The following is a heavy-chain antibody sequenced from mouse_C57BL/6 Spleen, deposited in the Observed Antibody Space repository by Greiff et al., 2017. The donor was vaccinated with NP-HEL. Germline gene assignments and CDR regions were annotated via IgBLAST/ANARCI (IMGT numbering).Heavy chain of an antibody. CDR2: IHPNSGST. CDR1: GYTFTSYW. CDR3: ARREGYGYDFFDY. D-gene: IGHD2-2*01. V-gene: IGHV1-64*01. J-gene: IGHJ2*01. Sequence: QVQLQQPGAELVKPGASVKLSCKASGYTFTSYWMHWVKQRPGQGLEWIGMIHPNSGSTNYNEKFKSKATLTVDKSSSTAYMQLSSLTSEDSAVYYCARREGYGYDFFDYWGQGTTLTVSS.